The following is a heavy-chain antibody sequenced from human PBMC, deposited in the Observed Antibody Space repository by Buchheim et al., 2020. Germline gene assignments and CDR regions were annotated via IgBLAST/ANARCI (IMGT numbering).Heavy chain of an antibody. Sequence: QVQLQESGPGLVKPSETLSLTCTVSGGSISSYYWSWIRQPPGKGLEWIGYIYYSGSTNYNPSLKSRVTISVDTSKNQFSLKLSSVTAADTAVYYCARVGTRWGSGLDYWGQGTL. CDR1: GGSISSYY. V-gene: IGHV4-59*01. CDR2: IYYSGST. J-gene: IGHJ4*02. D-gene: IGHD3-16*01. CDR3: ARVGTRWGSGLDY.